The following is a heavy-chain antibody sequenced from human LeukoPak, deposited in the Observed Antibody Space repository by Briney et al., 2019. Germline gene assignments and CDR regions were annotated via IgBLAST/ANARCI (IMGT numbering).Heavy chain of an antibody. CDR3: AREDSVYSNYDF. V-gene: IGHV3-48*03. J-gene: IGHJ1*01. Sequence: GSPRLSCAASGFSFSSYEMNWVGQAPGKGLEWVSYISGSGSIIYYADSPNRRFTVSRDNAKNSLYLQMNDLRAEDTAVYYCAREDSVYSNYDFWGQGRLVSVSS. CDR2: ISGSGSII. CDR1: GFSFSSYE. D-gene: IGHD4-11*01.